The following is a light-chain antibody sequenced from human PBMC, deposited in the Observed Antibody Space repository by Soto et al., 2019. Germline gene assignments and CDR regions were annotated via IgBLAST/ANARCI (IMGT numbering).Light chain of an antibody. Sequence: QSVLAQPASVSGSPGQSITVSCTGTSSDIGAYNYVSWYQQHPGKAPKLLIFEVTNRPSGISNRFSGSKSGSTASLTISGLQTEEEADYYCGSYRRGSTLVFGTGTKVTVL. CDR3: GSYRRGSTLV. J-gene: IGLJ1*01. CDR2: EVT. V-gene: IGLV2-14*01. CDR1: SSDIGAYNY.